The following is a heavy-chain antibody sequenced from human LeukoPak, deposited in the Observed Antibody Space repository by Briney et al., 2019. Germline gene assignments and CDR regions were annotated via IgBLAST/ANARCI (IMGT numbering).Heavy chain of an antibody. CDR3: ARNPPLGCSSTSCYLLYYYMDV. D-gene: IGHD2-2*01. Sequence: PGGSLRLSCTVSGFNFSAYQMNWVRQAPGKGLEWVSYISGSGSTIYSADSVKGRFTTSRDNAKNSLYLQMNSLRAEDTAVYYCARNPPLGCSSTSCYLLYYYMDVWGKGTTVTVSS. CDR2: ISGSGSTI. V-gene: IGHV3-48*03. CDR1: GFNFSAYQ. J-gene: IGHJ6*03.